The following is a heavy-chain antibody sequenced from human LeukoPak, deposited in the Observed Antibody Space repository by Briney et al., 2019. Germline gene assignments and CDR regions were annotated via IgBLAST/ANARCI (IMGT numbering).Heavy chain of an antibody. CDR3: AREGFDSGYDLVGHFDY. J-gene: IGHJ4*02. CDR1: GYTFTGYY. Sequence: ASVKVSCKPSGYTFTGYYIHWVRQAPGQVLEWMGWIIPNSGGTNYAQKFQGRVTMTRDTSISTAYMELSRLRSDDTAVYYCAREGFDSGYDLVGHFDYWGQGTLVTVSS. D-gene: IGHD5-12*01. V-gene: IGHV1-2*02. CDR2: IIPNSGGT.